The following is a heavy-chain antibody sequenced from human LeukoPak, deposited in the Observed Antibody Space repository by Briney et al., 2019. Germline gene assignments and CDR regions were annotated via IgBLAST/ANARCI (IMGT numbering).Heavy chain of an antibody. CDR2: INPYSGDT. J-gene: IGHJ4*02. D-gene: IGHD3-10*01. Sequence: ASVKVSCKASGYTFTGYYMHWVRQAPGQGLEWMGWINPYSGDTNYAQNFQGRVTMTRDTSISTAYMELSSLRSEDTAVYYCARAVGYGSGSYTTGFDYWGQGTLVTVSS. CDR1: GYTFTGYY. CDR3: ARAVGYGSGSYTTGFDY. V-gene: IGHV1-2*02.